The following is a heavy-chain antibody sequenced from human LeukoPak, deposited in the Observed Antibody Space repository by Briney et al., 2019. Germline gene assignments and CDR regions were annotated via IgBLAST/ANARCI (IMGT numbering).Heavy chain of an antibody. J-gene: IGHJ6*02. D-gene: IGHD6-13*01. CDR3: AKDRGHSSSWTLGMDV. V-gene: IGHV3-23*01. CDR1: GFTFSSYW. Sequence: GGSLRLSCAASGFTFSSYWMSWVRQAPGKGLEWVSAISGSGGSTYYADSVKGRFTISRDNSKNTLYLQMNSLRAEDTAVYYCAKDRGHSSSWTLGMDVWGQGTTVTVSS. CDR2: ISGSGGST.